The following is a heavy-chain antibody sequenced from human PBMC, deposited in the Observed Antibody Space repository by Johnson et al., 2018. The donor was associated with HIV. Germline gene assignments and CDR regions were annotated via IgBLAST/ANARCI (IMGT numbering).Heavy chain of an antibody. J-gene: IGHJ3*02. CDR1: GFSFRSYW. CDR2: ISWNSGSI. CDR3: ARDGHVSGSYHAFDI. V-gene: IGHV3-48*04. Sequence: VQLVESWGGLVRPGGSLRLSCAASGFSFRSYWMTWVRQAPGKGLEWVSGISWNSGSIGYVDSVKGRFTISRDNAKNSLYLQMNSLTVGDTAVYYCARDGHVSGSYHAFDIWGQGTMVTVSS. D-gene: IGHD1-26*01.